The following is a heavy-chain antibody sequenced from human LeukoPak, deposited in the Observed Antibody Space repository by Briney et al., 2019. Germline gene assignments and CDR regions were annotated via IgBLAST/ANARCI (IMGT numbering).Heavy chain of an antibody. CDR2: INPNSGDT. CDR3: ARDLAYYYDSSGYNSADY. CDR1: GYTFSDYY. V-gene: IGHV1-2*02. J-gene: IGHJ4*02. Sequence: GASVKVSCKTSGYTFSDYYIHWIRQAPGQGLEWVGWINPNSGDTDYAQEFQGRVTVTRDTSISTAYMELGRLRSDDTAVYYCARDLAYYYDSSGYNSADYWGQGTLVTVSS. D-gene: IGHD3-22*01.